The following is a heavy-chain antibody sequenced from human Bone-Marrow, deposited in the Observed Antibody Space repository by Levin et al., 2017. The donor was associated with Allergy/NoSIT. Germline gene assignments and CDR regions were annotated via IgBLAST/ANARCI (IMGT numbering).Heavy chain of an antibody. CDR1: GFTFSDYG. J-gene: IGHJ4*02. V-gene: IGHV3-23*01. D-gene: IGHD2-2*01. CDR3: AKVRGSGHCSSADCQDLDF. Sequence: QTGGSLRLSCAASGFTFSDYGMIWVRQAPGKGLEWVSAISGSGVMTYYADSVRGRFSISRDNSNNRLFLQMSSLRPEDTAIYYCAKVRGSGHCSSADCQDLDFWGQGTLVAVSS. CDR2: ISGSGVMT.